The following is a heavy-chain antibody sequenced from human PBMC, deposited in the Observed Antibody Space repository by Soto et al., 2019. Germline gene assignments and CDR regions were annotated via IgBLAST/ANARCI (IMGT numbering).Heavy chain of an antibody. D-gene: IGHD6-13*01. CDR2: INNAGTT. V-gene: IGHV3-23*01. J-gene: IGHJ4*02. Sequence: GGSLRLACAASGFTFTTYAMTWVRQAPGKGLEWISAINNAGTTYYADSVKGRFTISRDNAKNTLYLQMNGLRVEDTAVYYCAKDWYEDYWGQGTLVTVSS. CDR3: AKDWYEDY. CDR1: GFTFTTYA.